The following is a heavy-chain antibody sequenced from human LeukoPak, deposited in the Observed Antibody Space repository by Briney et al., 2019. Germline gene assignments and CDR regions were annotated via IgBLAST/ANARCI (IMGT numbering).Heavy chain of an antibody. CDR1: GFTFSSYA. D-gene: IGHD3-16*01. CDR2: ISYDGSNK. CDR3: AKAVLGGEFDY. Sequence: PGGSLRLSCAASGFTFSSYAMHWVRQAPGKGLEWVAVISYDGSNKYYADSVKGRFTISRDNSKNTLYLQMNSLRAEDTAVYYCAKAVLGGEFDYWGQGTLVTVSS. V-gene: IGHV3-30-3*01. J-gene: IGHJ4*02.